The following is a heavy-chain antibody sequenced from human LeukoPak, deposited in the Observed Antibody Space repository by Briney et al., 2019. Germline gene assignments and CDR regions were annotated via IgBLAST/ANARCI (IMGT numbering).Heavy chain of an antibody. CDR1: GFTFNRYA. Sequence: GGSLRLSCAVFGFTFNRYAMHWVRQAPGKGLEWVAAVSYDGSNRYYADSVRGRFTISRDNSKNTLYLQMNSLRAEDTAVYYCARWLVRGVPLDYWGQGTLVTVSS. CDR2: VSYDGSNR. D-gene: IGHD3-10*01. V-gene: IGHV3-30-3*01. J-gene: IGHJ4*02. CDR3: ARWLVRGVPLDY.